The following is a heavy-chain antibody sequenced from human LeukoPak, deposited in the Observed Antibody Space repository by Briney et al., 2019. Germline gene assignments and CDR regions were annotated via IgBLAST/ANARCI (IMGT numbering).Heavy chain of an antibody. D-gene: IGHD3-10*01. CDR2: INYSGGT. J-gene: IGHJ4*02. V-gene: IGHV4-39*01. Sequence: KPSETLSLTCTVSGGSVSSSSYYWGWIRQPPGKGLEWIGSINYSGGTHYNPSLKSRVTISVDTSKNQFSLTLTSVTAADTAVYYCARFFFGSGSYSHFDYWGQGTLVTVSS. CDR3: ARFFFGSGSYSHFDY. CDR1: GGSVSSSSYY.